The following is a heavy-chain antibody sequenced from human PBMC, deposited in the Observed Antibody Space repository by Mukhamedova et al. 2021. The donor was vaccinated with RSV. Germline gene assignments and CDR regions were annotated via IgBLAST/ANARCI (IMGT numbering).Heavy chain of an antibody. J-gene: IGHJ6*02. CDR2: FDPEDGET. Sequence: WGGGFDPEDGETIYAQKFQGRVTMTEDTSTDTAYMELSSLRSEDTAVYYCATGGVGRLKYYYYGIDVWGQGTTVTVSS. D-gene: IGHD1-26*01. CDR3: ATGGVGRLKYYYYGIDV. V-gene: IGHV1-24*01.